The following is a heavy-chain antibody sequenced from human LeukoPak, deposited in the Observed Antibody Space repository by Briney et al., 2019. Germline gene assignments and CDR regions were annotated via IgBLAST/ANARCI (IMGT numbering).Heavy chain of an antibody. CDR3: AKDGTPGYFDL. V-gene: IGHV3-9*01. CDR1: GFTFDDYA. J-gene: IGHJ2*01. Sequence: GGSLRLSCAASGFTFDDYAMHWVRQAPGKGLEWVSGISWNSGSIGYADSVKGRFTISRDNAKNSLYLQMNSLRAEDTALYYCAKDGTPGYFDLCGRDTLVTVSS. CDR2: ISWNSGSI.